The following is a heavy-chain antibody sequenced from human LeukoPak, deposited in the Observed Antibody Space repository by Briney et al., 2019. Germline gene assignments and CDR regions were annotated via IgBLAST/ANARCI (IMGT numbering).Heavy chain of an antibody. V-gene: IGHV3-7*03. CDR1: GFTFSSYW. Sequence: GGSLRLSCAASGFTFSSYWMSWVRQAPGKGLEWVANIKQDGSEKYYVDSVKGRFTISRDNAKNSLYLQMNSLRAEDTAVYYCAKARGGMVRGVTAGYFDYWGQGTLVTVSS. CDR2: IKQDGSEK. D-gene: IGHD3-10*01. CDR3: AKARGGMVRGVTAGYFDY. J-gene: IGHJ4*02.